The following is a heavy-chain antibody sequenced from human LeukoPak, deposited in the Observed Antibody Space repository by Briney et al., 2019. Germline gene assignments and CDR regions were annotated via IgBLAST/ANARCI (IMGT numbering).Heavy chain of an antibody. D-gene: IGHD1-26*01. Sequence: GGSLRLSCAASGFTFISYWMSWVRQAPGKGLEWVANIKQDGSEKYYVDSVKGRFTISRDNAKNSLYLQMNSLRAEDTAVYYCAVGAGSLIWGQGTLVTVSS. J-gene: IGHJ4*02. CDR2: IKQDGSEK. CDR1: GFTFISYW. CDR3: AVGAGSLI. V-gene: IGHV3-7*01.